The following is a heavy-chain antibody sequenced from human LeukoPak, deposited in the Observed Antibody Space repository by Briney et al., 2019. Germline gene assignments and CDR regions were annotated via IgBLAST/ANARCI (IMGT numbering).Heavy chain of an antibody. CDR3: ARASITMMVL. V-gene: IGHV4-59*02. CDR1: GGSVSSYY. D-gene: IGHD3-22*01. J-gene: IGHJ4*02. CDR2: IYYSGST. Sequence: PSETLSLTCTVSGGSVSSYYWSWIRQPPGKGLEWIGYIYYSGSTNYNPSLKSRVTISVDTSKNQFPLKLSSVTAADTAVYYCARASITMMVLWGQGTLVTVSS.